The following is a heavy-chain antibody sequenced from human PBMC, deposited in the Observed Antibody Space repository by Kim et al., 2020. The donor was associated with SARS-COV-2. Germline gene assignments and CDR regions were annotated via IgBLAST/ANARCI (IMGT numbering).Heavy chain of an antibody. CDR2: GTT. Sequence: GTTNCTPTLKSRVTISVDTSKDQFSMKLSSVAAADAAVYYCARGHYYGDYWGQGTLVTVSS. J-gene: IGHJ4*02. CDR3: ARGHYYGDY. D-gene: IGHD3-10*01. V-gene: IGHV4-34*13.